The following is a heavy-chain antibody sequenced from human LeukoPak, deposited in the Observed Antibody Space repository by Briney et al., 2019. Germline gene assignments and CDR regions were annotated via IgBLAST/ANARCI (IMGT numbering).Heavy chain of an antibody. V-gene: IGHV3-53*01. Sequence: GGYLRLSCAASGFTVSSNYMSWVRQAPGKGLEWVSVIYSSGSTYYADSVKGRFTISRDNSKNTLYLQMNSLRAEDTAVYYCARREPSGRYYINWGQGTLVTVSS. D-gene: IGHD1-26*01. CDR2: IYSSGST. CDR3: ARREPSGRYYIN. CDR1: GFTVSSNY. J-gene: IGHJ4*02.